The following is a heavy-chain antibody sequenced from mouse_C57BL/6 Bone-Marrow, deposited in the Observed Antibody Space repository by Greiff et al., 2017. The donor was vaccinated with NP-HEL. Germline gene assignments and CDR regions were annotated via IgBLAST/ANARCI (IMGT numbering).Heavy chain of an antibody. CDR3: ASLIYYDSSWFAY. CDR1: GYTFTDYA. J-gene: IGHJ3*01. CDR2: ISTYYGDA. V-gene: IGHV1-67*01. Sequence: VQLQQSGPELVRPGVSVKISCKGSGYTFTDYAMHWVKQSPATSLEWIGVISTYYGDASYNQKFKDKATMTVDKSSSTAYMELARLTAEDSAVYYCASLIYYDSSWFAYWGQGTLVTVSA. D-gene: IGHD2-4*01.